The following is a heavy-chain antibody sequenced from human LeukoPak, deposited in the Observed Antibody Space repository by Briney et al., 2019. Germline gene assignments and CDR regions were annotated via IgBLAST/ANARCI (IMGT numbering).Heavy chain of an antibody. CDR1: GGSVSSGSNY. CDR3: ARDVVVTSSPDAFDI. CDR2: IYYSGST. V-gene: IGHV4-61*01. D-gene: IGHD2-21*02. J-gene: IGHJ3*02. Sequence: SATLSLTCTVSGGSVSSGSNYWSWIRPPPGKRLEWFGYIYYSGSTNYNPSLNSRVTISLDTSNNQFSLSLSSVTAADTAVYYCARDVVVTSSPDAFDIWGQGTMVAVSS.